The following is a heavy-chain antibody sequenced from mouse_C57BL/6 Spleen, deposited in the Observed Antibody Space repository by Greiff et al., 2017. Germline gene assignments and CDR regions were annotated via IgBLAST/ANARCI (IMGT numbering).Heavy chain of an antibody. CDR2: ISYDGSN. CDR3: ARGAQGYFDY. Sequence: ESGPGLVKPSQSLSLTCSVTGYSITSGYYWNWIRQFPGNKLEWMGYISYDGSNNYNPSLKNRISITRDTSKNQFFLKLNSVTTEDTATYYCARGAQGYFDYWGQGTTLTVSS. J-gene: IGHJ2*01. D-gene: IGHD3-2*02. V-gene: IGHV3-6*01. CDR1: GYSITSGYY.